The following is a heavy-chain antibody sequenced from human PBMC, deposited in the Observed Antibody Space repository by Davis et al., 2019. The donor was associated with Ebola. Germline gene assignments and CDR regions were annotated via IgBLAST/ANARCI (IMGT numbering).Heavy chain of an antibody. V-gene: IGHV4-61*01. CDR3: ARESSSSGSYYTGYYYYGMDV. Sequence: SETLSLTCTVSGGSVSSGSYYWSWIRQPPEKGLEWVGYIYYSGSTNCNPSLKSRVTISVDTSKNQFSLKLSSVTAADTAVYYCARESSSSGSYYTGYYYYGMDVWGQGTTVTVSS. CDR2: IYYSGST. J-gene: IGHJ6*02. CDR1: GGSVSSGSYY. D-gene: IGHD3-10*01.